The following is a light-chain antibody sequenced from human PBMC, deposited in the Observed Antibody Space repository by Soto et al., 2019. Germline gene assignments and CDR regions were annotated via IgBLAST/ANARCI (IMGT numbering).Light chain of an antibody. Sequence: EIALTHSPVTLSFSPGEIATLSCRSSQGVSSSYLAWYQQKPGQAPRLLIYGASSRATGIPDRFSGSGSGTDFTLTISRLEPEDFAVYYCQKYGSSPLITFGQGTRLEI. J-gene: IGKJ5*01. CDR2: GAS. CDR1: QGVSSSY. V-gene: IGKV3-20*01. CDR3: QKYGSSPLIT.